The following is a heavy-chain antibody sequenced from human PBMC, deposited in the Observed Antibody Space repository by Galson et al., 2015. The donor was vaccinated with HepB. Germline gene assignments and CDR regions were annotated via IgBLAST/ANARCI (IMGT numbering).Heavy chain of an antibody. V-gene: IGHV3-30-3*01. Sequence: SLRLSCAASGFTFSSYAMHWVRQAPGKGLEWVAVISYDGSNKYYADSVKGRFTISRDNSKNTLYLQMNSLRAEDTAVYYCARDSADLITMIIVVIGGYFDYWGQGTLVTVSS. CDR3: ARDSADLITMIIVVIGGYFDY. CDR2: ISYDGSNK. J-gene: IGHJ4*02. D-gene: IGHD3-22*01. CDR1: GFTFSSYA.